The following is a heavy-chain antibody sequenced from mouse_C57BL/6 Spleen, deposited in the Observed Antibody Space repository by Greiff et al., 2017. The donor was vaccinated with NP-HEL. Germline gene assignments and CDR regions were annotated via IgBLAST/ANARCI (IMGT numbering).Heavy chain of an antibody. D-gene: IGHD1-1*01. V-gene: IGHV8-8*01. Sequence: QVTLKVSGPGILQPSQTLSLTCSFSGFSLSTFGMGVGWIRQPSGKGLEWLAHIWWDDDKYYNPALKSRLTISKDTSKNQVFLKIANVDTADTATYYCARIEDYGSPSYWYFDVWGTGTTVTVSS. CDR1: GFSLSTFGMG. CDR2: IWWDDDK. J-gene: IGHJ1*03. CDR3: ARIEDYGSPSYWYFDV.